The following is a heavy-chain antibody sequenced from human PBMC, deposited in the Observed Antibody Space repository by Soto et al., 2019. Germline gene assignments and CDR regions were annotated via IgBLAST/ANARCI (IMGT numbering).Heavy chain of an antibody. Sequence: GGSLRLSCAASGFIFTSYGMHWVRQAPGKGLEWMALILHDGSAEYYADSVKGRFTISRDNSKNTLYLQMNSLTAEDTAVYYCARSRDGYSFYFYYGMDGWGQGTTVTVSS. CDR2: ILHDGSAE. CDR3: ARSRDGYSFYFYYGMDG. J-gene: IGHJ6*02. CDR1: GFIFTSYG. V-gene: IGHV3-30*03. D-gene: IGHD4-4*01.